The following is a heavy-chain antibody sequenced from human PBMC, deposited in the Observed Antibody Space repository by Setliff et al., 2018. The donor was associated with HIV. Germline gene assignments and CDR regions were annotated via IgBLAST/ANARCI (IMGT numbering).Heavy chain of an antibody. V-gene: IGHV4-59*02. CDR3: ARPVSKNFYGMDV. J-gene: IGHJ6*02. CDR1: GDSVNTHF. CDR2: FSYTGTT. Sequence: PSETLSLTCTVSGDSVNTHFWTWIRQPPGKGLECIGSFSYTGTTSYNSSLKSRVTISGDTSNNQFSLNLTSVTTADTAVYYCARPVSKNFYGMDVWGRGTTVTVSS.